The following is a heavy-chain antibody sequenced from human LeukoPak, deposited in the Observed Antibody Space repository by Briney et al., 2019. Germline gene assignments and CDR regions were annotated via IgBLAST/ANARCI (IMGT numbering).Heavy chain of an antibody. Sequence: PGGSLRLSCAASGFTFSKYAMSWVRQAPGKGLEWVSGISGSGNTTYFADSAKGRFTISRDNSKNTLYLQMNSLRAEDTAVYYCAKGYYYDNCGYYHDYWGQGTLVTVSS. CDR3: AKGYYYDNCGYYHDY. V-gene: IGHV3-23*01. J-gene: IGHJ4*02. D-gene: IGHD3-22*01. CDR2: ISGSGNTT. CDR1: GFTFSKYA.